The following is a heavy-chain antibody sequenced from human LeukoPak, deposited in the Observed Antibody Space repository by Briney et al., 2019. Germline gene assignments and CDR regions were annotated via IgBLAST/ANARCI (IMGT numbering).Heavy chain of an antibody. D-gene: IGHD3-10*01. CDR3: AREGWFGELLNWFDP. J-gene: IGHJ5*02. CDR1: GFTFSSYE. V-gene: IGHV3-48*03. CDR2: ISSSGSTI. Sequence: PGGSLRLSCAASGFTFSSYEMNWVRQAPGKGLEWVSYISSSGSTIYYADSVKGRFTISRDNAKNSLYLQMNSLRAEDTAVYYCAREGWFGELLNWFDPWGQGTLVTVSS.